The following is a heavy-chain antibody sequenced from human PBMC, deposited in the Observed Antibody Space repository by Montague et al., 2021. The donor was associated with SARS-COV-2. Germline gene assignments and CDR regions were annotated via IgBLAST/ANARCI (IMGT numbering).Heavy chain of an antibody. V-gene: IGHV4-39*01. CDR3: ASSSYSSRWYYFDY. CDR2: IYYSGST. CDR1: GVSFSSSSFY. Sequence: SETRSLTCTVSGVSFSSSSFYWGWIRQPPGKGLEWIGSIYYSGSTYYNPSLKSRVSISVDTSKKQLSLRLSSVTAADTAVYYCASSSYSSRWYYFDYWGQGTLVAVSS. D-gene: IGHD6-13*01. J-gene: IGHJ4*02.